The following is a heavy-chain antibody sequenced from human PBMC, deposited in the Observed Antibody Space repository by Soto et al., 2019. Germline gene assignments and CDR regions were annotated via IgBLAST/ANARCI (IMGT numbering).Heavy chain of an antibody. CDR3: AREKREYNWNDVIYYYGMDV. V-gene: IGHV1-69*13. Sequence: GASVKVSCKASGGTFSSYAISWVRQAPGQGLEWMGGTIPIFGTANYAQKFQGRVTITADESTSTAYMELSSLRSEDTAVYYCAREKREYNWNDVIYYYGMDVWGQGTTVTVSS. CDR1: GGTFSSYA. J-gene: IGHJ6*02. CDR2: TIPIFGTA. D-gene: IGHD1-1*01.